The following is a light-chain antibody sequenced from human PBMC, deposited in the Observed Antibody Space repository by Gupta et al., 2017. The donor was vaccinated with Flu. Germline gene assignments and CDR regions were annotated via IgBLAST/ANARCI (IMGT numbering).Light chain of an antibody. CDR3: QHYYNSPRT. Sequence: EIVLTQSPGTLSLSPGERATLSCRASQTVTANYLAWYQQKPGQAPRLLIYGASTRATGIPDRFSGSGSGTDFTLTISRLEPEDFAVYYCQHYYNSPRTFGQGTKVEIK. CDR1: QTVTANY. CDR2: GAS. V-gene: IGKV3-20*01. J-gene: IGKJ1*01.